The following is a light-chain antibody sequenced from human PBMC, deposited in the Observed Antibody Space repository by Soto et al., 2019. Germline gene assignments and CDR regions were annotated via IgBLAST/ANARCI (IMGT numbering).Light chain of an antibody. Sequence: QSVLTQPASVSGSPGQSITISCTGTSSDVGGYNYVSWYQQHPGKAPKLMIYDVSNRPPGVSNRFSGSKSGNTASLTISGLQAEDEADYYCSSYTSSSTSQMVFGGGTKLTVL. CDR3: SSYTSSSTSQMV. CDR2: DVS. V-gene: IGLV2-14*01. CDR1: SSDVGGYNY. J-gene: IGLJ2*01.